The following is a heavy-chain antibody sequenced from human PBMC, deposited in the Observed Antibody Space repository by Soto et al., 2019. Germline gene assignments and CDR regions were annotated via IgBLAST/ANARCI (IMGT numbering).Heavy chain of an antibody. Sequence: QLQLQESGPGLVKPSETLSLTCTVSGRSISSSSYYWGWIRQPPGKGLEWIGSIYYSGSTYYNPSLKSRVSISEDTSKNQFAVKLISVPAPDTAVYYCSRHVEDSSSLHFDSWGQGTLVPVSS. J-gene: IGHJ4*02. D-gene: IGHD6-6*01. CDR2: IYYSGST. V-gene: IGHV4-39*01. CDR3: SRHVEDSSSLHFDS. CDR1: GRSISSSSYY.